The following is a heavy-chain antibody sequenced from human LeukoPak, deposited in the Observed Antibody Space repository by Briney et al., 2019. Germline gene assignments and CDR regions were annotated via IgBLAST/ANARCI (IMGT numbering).Heavy chain of an antibody. CDR3: ARATRGVGSNFDY. Sequence: PGGSLRLSCAASEFSVGSNYMTWVRQAPGKGLEWVSLIYSGGSTYYADSVKGRFTISRDNSKNTLYLQRNSLRAEDTAVYYCARATRGVGSNFDYWGQGTLVTVSS. CDR1: EFSVGSNY. J-gene: IGHJ4*02. CDR2: IYSGGST. V-gene: IGHV3-66*01. D-gene: IGHD1-26*01.